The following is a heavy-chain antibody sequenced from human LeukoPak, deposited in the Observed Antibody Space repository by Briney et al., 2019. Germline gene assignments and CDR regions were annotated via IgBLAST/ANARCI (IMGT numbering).Heavy chain of an antibody. CDR2: IYPGDSDT. CDR1: GYSFTSYW. J-gene: IGHJ2*01. CDR3: ASSSIAARGGYWYFDL. D-gene: IGHD6-6*01. V-gene: IGHV5-51*01. Sequence: GESLKISCKGSGYSFTSYWIGWVRQMPGKGLEWMGIIYPGDSDTRYSPSFQGQVTISADKSISTAYLQWSSLKASDTAMYYCASSSIAARGGYWYFDLWGRGTLVTVSS.